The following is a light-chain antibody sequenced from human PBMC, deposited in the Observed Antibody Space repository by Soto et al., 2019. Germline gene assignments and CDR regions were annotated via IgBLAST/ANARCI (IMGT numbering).Light chain of an antibody. CDR2: AAS. V-gene: IGKV1-8*01. J-gene: IGKJ1*01. Sequence: AIRMTQSPSSFSASTGDRVTITCRASQGISSYLAWYQQKPGKAPKLLIYAASTLQSGGPSRFSGSGSGTDFTLTIRCLQSEDFATYYCQQYYSYPQTFGQGTKGEIK. CDR3: QQYYSYPQT. CDR1: QGISSY.